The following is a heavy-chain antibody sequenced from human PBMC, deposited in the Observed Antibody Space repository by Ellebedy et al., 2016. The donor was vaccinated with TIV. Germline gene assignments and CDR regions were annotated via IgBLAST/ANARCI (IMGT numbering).Heavy chain of an antibody. CDR2: IYPEDSDI. Sequence: GESLKISXKASGSKFTTYWIAWVRQMPGKGLEWMGFIYPEDSDIRYNQSFQGHVTISTDNSISVAYLQWNSLKASDTAMYYCARHTKGAMDVWGQGTTVTVSS. CDR3: ARHTKGAMDV. V-gene: IGHV5-51*01. J-gene: IGHJ6*02. D-gene: IGHD2-8*01. CDR1: GSKFTTYW.